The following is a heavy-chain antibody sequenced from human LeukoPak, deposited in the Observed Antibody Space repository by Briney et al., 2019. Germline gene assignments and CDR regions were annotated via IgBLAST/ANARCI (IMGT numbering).Heavy chain of an antibody. V-gene: IGHV1-18*01. Sequence: ASVKVSCKASGYTFTSYGISWVRQAPGQGLEWMGWISAYNGNTNYAQKLQSRVTMTTDTSTSTAYMELRSLRSDDTAVYYCARDSATMIADAFDIWGQGTMVTVSS. CDR1: GYTFTSYG. CDR3: ARDSATMIADAFDI. CDR2: ISAYNGNT. J-gene: IGHJ3*02. D-gene: IGHD3-22*01.